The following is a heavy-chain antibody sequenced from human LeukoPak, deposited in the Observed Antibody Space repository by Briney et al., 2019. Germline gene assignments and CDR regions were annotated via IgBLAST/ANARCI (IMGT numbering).Heavy chain of an antibody. CDR2: ISYDANIGSNK. J-gene: IGHJ4*02. CDR1: GFTFSRYA. Sequence: PGRSLRLSCATSGFTFSRYAMHWVRQAPGKGLEWVALISYDANIGSNKYYADSVKGRFTISRDNAKNSLYLQMNSLRVEDTAVYYCAKEGRSLQTYWGQGTLVTVSS. V-gene: IGHV3-30-3*01. CDR3: AKEGRSLQTY. D-gene: IGHD5-24*01.